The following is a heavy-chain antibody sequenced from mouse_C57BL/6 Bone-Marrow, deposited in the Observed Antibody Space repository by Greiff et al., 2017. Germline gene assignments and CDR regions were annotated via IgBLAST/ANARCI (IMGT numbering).Heavy chain of an antibody. CDR3: ARGYYYGSSSFDY. Sequence: VQGVESGPELVKPGASVKISCKASGYAFSSSWMNWVKQRPGKGLEWIGRIYPGDGDTNYNGKFKGKATLTADKSSSTAYMQLSSLTSEDSAVYFCARGYYYGSSSFDYWGQGTTLTVSS. J-gene: IGHJ2*01. D-gene: IGHD1-1*01. V-gene: IGHV1-82*01. CDR2: IYPGDGDT. CDR1: GYAFSSSW.